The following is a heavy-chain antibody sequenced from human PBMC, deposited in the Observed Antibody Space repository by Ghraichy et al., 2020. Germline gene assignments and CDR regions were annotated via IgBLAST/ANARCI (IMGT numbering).Heavy chain of an antibody. J-gene: IGHJ4*02. CDR1: GFSFSSYS. D-gene: IGHD3-10*01. CDR3: AKDRDNSWYGVGDY. CDR2: VSASGDNP. V-gene: IGHV3-23*01. Sequence: GGSLRLSCAASGFSFSSYSMSWVRQAPKKGLEWVSSVSASGDNPYYVDSVKGRFTISRDNSKNTLYLQMHSLRVEDTAVYYCAKDRDNSWYGVGDYWGQGTPVTVSS.